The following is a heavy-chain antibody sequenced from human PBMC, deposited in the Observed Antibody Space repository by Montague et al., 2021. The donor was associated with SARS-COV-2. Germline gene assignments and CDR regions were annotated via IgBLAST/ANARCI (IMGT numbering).Heavy chain of an antibody. V-gene: IGHV4-34*01. CDR2: INDXGST. Sequence: SETLSLTCTIHGGSFSGGSFSGFYWNWVRQAPGKGLEWIGEINDXGSTNYKPSPRSRVTISVDKSDNQLSLSLRSVTAADTGVYYCARDASSSRWLRGRKRYHFYPMDVWGQGTTVTVSS. CDR3: ARDASSSRWLRGRKRYHFYPMDV. CDR1: GGSFSGFY. D-gene: IGHD2-2*01. J-gene: IGHJ6*02.